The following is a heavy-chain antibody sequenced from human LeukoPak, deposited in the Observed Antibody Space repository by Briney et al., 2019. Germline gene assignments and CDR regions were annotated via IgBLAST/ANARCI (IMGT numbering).Heavy chain of an antibody. V-gene: IGHV4-39*01. CDR1: GASIRTSTYY. D-gene: IGHD3-22*01. J-gene: IGHJ5*02. Sequence: SETLSLTCTVSGASIRTSTYYWGWLRQPPGKGLEWIGSVYSSGSPYYNPSFKSRLTISVDASKNQTSLRLRSVTASDTAVYYCATNKTMMAAAGMFDPWGPGTLVTVSS. CDR3: ATNKTMMAAAGMFDP. CDR2: VYSSGSP.